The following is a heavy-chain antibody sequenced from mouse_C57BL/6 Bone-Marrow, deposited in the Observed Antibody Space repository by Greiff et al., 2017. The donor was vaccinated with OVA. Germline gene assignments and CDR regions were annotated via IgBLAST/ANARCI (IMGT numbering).Heavy chain of an antibody. CDR1: GFNIKDDY. D-gene: IGHD1-1*01. CDR3: TTATVVAQYYYAMDY. Sequence: EVQLQQSGAELVRPGASVKLSCTASGFNIKDDYMHWVKQRPEQGLEWIGWIDPENGDTEYASKFQGKATITADTSSNTAYLQLSSLTSEDTAVYYCTTATVVAQYYYAMDYWGQGTSVTVSS. J-gene: IGHJ4*01. CDR2: IDPENGDT. V-gene: IGHV14-4*01.